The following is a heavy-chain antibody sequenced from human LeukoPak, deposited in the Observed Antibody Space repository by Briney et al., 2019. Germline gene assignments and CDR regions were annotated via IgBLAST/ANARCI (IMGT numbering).Heavy chain of an antibody. CDR2: ISSSSSTI. Sequence: GGPLRLSCAASGFTFSSYSMNWVRQAPGRGLEWISYISSSSSTIYYADSVKGRFTISRDNAKNSLYLQMNSLRADDTAMYYCARDLTTTGSYYVQDYWGQGTLVTVSS. CDR1: GFTFSSYS. J-gene: IGHJ4*02. CDR3: ARDLTTTGSYYVQDY. V-gene: IGHV3-48*01. D-gene: IGHD1-26*01.